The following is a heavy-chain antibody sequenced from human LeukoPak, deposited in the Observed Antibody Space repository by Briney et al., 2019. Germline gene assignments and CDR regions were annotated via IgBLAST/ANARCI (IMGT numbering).Heavy chain of an antibody. CDR3: ARDHLGYCSGGSCYSGFDY. J-gene: IGHJ4*02. V-gene: IGHV4-59*12. CDR1: GGSISSYY. Sequence: SETLSLTCTVSGGSISSYYWSWIRQPPGKGLEWIGYIYYSGRTNYNPSLKSRVTISVDTSKNQISLKLSSVTAADTAVYYCARDHLGYCSGGSCYSGFDYWGQGTLVTVSS. D-gene: IGHD2-15*01. CDR2: IYYSGRT.